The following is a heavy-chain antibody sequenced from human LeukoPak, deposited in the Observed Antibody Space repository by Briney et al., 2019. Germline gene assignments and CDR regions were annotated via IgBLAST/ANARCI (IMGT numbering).Heavy chain of an antibody. Sequence: GGSLRLSCAASGFTFSNYAMSWVSQAPGKGLEWVSAILGSGGSTYYADSVKGRFTVSRDNSKSTLYLQMNSLRAEDTALYYCAKWGDYDVLTGYYVPDYWGQGTLVTVSS. V-gene: IGHV3-23*01. J-gene: IGHJ4*02. D-gene: IGHD3-9*01. CDR2: ILGSGGST. CDR3: AKWGDYDVLTGYYVPDY. CDR1: GFTFSNYA.